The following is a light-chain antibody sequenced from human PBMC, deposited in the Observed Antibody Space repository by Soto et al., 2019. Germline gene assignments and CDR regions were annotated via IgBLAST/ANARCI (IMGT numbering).Light chain of an antibody. CDR3: QPFNTAPLA. Sequence: DIQMTQSPSSLSASVGDRVTITCRASQDISVYLAWYQQKPGKVPKLLIYSASTWQSVVPSLFSGSGSGPDFNLTISSLQTEDVATYYCQPFNTAPLAFGQGTRLDIK. CDR1: QDISVY. V-gene: IGKV1-27*01. CDR2: SAS. J-gene: IGKJ5*01.